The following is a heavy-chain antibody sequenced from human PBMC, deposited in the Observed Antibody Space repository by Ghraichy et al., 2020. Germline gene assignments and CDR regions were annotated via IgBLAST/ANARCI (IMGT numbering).Heavy chain of an antibody. J-gene: IGHJ6*02. D-gene: IGHD2-2*01. CDR2: INHSGST. V-gene: IGHV4-34*01. CDR1: GGSFSGYY. Sequence: SETLSLTCAVYGGSFSGYYWSWIRQPPGKGLEWIGEINHSGSTNYNPSLKSRVTISVDTSKNQFSLKLSSVTAADTAVYYCARHGCSSTSCHRIYYYYYGMDVWGQGTTVTVSS. CDR3: ARHGCSSTSCHRIYYYYYGMDV.